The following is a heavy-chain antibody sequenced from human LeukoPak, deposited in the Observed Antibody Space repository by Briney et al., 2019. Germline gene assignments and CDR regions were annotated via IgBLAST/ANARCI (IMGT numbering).Heavy chain of an antibody. CDR3: ARDRGDGYDY. CDR1: GGSISSGGYS. V-gene: IGHV4-31*03. Sequence: SETLSLTCTVSGGSISSGGYSWSWIRQHPGKGLEWIGYIYYSGSTYCNPSLKSRVTISVDTSKNQFSLKLSSVTAADTAVYYCARDRGDGYDYWGQGTLVTVSS. D-gene: IGHD5-24*01. J-gene: IGHJ4*02. CDR2: IYYSGST.